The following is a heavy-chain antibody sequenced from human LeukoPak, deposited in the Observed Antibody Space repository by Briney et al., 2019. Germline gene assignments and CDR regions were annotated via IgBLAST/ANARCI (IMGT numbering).Heavy chain of an antibody. D-gene: IGHD6-13*01. Sequence: GESLKISCKASGYSFNIYWIGWVRQMPGKGLEWMGIIYPGDSDTRYSPSFQGQVTISADKSISTAYLQWSSLKASDTAMYYCAREGFSSSWNFDYWGQGTLVTVSS. J-gene: IGHJ4*02. CDR2: IYPGDSDT. CDR1: GYSFNIYW. V-gene: IGHV5-51*01. CDR3: AREGFSSSWNFDY.